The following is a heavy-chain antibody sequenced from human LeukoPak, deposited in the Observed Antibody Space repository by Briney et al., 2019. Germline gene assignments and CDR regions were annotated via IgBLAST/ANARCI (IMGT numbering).Heavy chain of an antibody. J-gene: IGHJ4*02. CDR2: ISAYNGNT. V-gene: IGHV1-18*01. Sequence: ASVRVSCKASGYTFTSSGISWVRQAPGQGLEWMGWISAYNGNTNYAQKRQGRVTMTTDTSTTTTSMELRSLRSDETAGYYCAREGLKLSCSGSYYISFDYWGPGTLVTVSS. D-gene: IGHD3-10*02. CDR1: GYTFTSSG. CDR3: AREGLKLSCSGSYYISFDY.